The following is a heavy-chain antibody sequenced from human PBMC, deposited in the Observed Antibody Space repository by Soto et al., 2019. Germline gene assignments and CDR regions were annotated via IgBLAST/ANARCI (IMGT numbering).Heavy chain of an antibody. CDR1: GFSLSNARMG. Sequence: SGPTLVNPTETLTLTCTVSGFSLSNARMGVSWIRQPPGKALEWLAHIFSNDEKSYSTSLKSRLTISKDTSKSQVVLTMTNMDPVDTATYYCARIIDGGTAVYYFDYWGQGTLVTVSS. D-gene: IGHD1-1*01. CDR2: IFSNDEK. J-gene: IGHJ4*02. V-gene: IGHV2-26*01. CDR3: ARIIDGGTAVYYFDY.